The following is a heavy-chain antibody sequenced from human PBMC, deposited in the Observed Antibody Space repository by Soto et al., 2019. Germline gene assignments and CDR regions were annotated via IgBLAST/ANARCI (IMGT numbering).Heavy chain of an antibody. V-gene: IGHV3-30*18. J-gene: IGHJ5*02. CDR1: GFTFIYG. CDR3: AKAGGKLSTPFDP. D-gene: IGHD2-15*01. Sequence: QVQLVESGGGVVQPGTSLRLSCAASGFTFIYGMHWVRQARGKGLEWVSFISYDGNIKYYADSVKGRFTVSKDNSGNTLHLEMSSLRIEDTAFYYCAKAGGKLSTPFDPWGQGTLVTVSP. CDR2: ISYDGNIK.